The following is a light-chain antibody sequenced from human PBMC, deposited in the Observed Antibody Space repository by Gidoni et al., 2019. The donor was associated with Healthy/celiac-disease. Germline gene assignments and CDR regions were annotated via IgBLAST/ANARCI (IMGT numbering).Light chain of an antibody. CDR3: QQSYSTPQT. V-gene: IGKV1-39*01. CDR2: AAS. Sequence: DIQMTQSPSSLSASVGDRVTITCRASQSISSYLNWYQQKPGKAPKLLMYAASSLQSGVPSRFSGSGSGTDFTLTISSLQPEDFATYYCQQSYSTPQTFAQGTKVEIK. CDR1: QSISSY. J-gene: IGKJ1*01.